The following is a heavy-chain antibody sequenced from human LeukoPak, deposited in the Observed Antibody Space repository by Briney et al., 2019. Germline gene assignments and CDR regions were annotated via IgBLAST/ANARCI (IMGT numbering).Heavy chain of an antibody. J-gene: IGHJ4*02. D-gene: IGHD4-23*01. Sequence: PGGSLRLSCAASGFTFSIYAMSWVRQAPGKGLEWVSAISGSGGTAYYADSVKGRFTVSRDNSKNTLYLQMNSLRAEDTAVYYCAKERKLLPFDCWGQGTLVTVSS. V-gene: IGHV3-23*01. CDR1: GFTFSIYA. CDR3: AKERKLLPFDC. CDR2: ISGSGGTA.